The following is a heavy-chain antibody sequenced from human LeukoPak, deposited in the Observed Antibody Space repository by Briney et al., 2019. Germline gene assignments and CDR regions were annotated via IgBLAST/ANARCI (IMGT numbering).Heavy chain of an antibody. CDR3: ARDSVLRYFDWLSYQTHLDY. CDR2: IYSGGST. CDR1: GFTVSSNY. V-gene: IGHV3-53*01. D-gene: IGHD3-9*01. J-gene: IGHJ4*02. Sequence: GGSLRLSCAASGFTVSSNYMSWVRQAPGKGLEWVSVIYSGGSTYYADSVKGRFTISRDNSKNTLYLQMNSLRAEDTAVYYCARDSVLRYFDWLSYQTHLDYWGQGTLVTVSS.